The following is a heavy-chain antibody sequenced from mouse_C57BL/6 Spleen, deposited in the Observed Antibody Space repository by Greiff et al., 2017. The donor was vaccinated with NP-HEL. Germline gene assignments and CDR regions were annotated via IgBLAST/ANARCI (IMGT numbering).Heavy chain of an antibody. CDR1: GYTFTSYW. CDR3: ASGYYGSSLFAY. V-gene: IGHV1-69*01. CDR2: IDPSDSYT. J-gene: IGHJ3*01. Sequence: QVQLQQPGAELVMPGASVKLSCKASGYTFTSYWMHWVKQRPGQGLEWIGEIDPSDSYTNYNQKFKGKSTLTVDKSSSTAYMQLSSLTSEDSAVYYCASGYYGSSLFAYWGQGTLVTVSA. D-gene: IGHD1-1*01.